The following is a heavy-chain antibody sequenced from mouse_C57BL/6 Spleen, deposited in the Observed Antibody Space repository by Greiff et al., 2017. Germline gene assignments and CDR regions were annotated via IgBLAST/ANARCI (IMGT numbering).Heavy chain of an antibody. CDR3: ARVALGNFLMDY. V-gene: IGHV5-16*01. Sequence: DVKLVESEGGLVQPGSSMKLSCTASGFTFSDYYMAWVRQVPEKGLEWVANINYDGSSTYYLDSLKSRFIISRDNAKNILYLQMSSLKSEDTATYYCARVALGNFLMDYWGQGTSVTVSS. D-gene: IGHD2-1*01. CDR2: INYDGSST. J-gene: IGHJ4*01. CDR1: GFTFSDYY.